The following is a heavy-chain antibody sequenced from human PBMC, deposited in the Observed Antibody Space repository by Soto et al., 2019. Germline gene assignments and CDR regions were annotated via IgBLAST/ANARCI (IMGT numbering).Heavy chain of an antibody. J-gene: IGHJ5*02. D-gene: IGHD2-15*01. CDR3: ARLAPCGGGTCYSLPLDL. CDR2: FDPEDGET. Sequence: GASVKVSCKVSGYTLTELSMHWVRQAPGKGLEWMGGFDPEDGETIYAQKFQGRVTMTEDTSTDTAYMELSSLRSEDTAVYYCARLAPCGGGTCYSLPLDLWGQGALVTVS. V-gene: IGHV1-24*01. CDR1: GYTLTELS.